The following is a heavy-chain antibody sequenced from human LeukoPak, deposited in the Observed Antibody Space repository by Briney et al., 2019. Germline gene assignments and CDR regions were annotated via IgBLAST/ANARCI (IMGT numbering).Heavy chain of an antibody. Sequence: TVKVSCKASGGTFSSYAISWVRQAPGQGLEWVGGIIPSFGTANYAQKFHGRVTITTDESTSQAYMQLSSLRSEDTAVYYCARGGATIFGAISPYFDYWGQGPLVTVSS. CDR3: ARGGATIFGAISPYFDY. J-gene: IGHJ4*02. CDR2: IIPSFGTA. CDR1: GGTFSSYA. D-gene: IGHD3-3*01. V-gene: IGHV1-69*05.